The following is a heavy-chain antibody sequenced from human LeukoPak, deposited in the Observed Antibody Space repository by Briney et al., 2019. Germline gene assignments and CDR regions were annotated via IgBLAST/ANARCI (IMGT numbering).Heavy chain of an antibody. Sequence: ASVKVSCETSGVTFSSYAISWVRQAPGQGLEWMGGIIPMFGTANYAQKFQGRVTITADKSTSTAFMELSSLRSDDTAVYYCARDVLDYYDRSGYVTWGQGTLVTVSS. J-gene: IGHJ5*02. D-gene: IGHD3-22*01. CDR3: ARDVLDYYDRSGYVT. CDR1: GVTFSSYA. CDR2: IIPMFGTA. V-gene: IGHV1-69*06.